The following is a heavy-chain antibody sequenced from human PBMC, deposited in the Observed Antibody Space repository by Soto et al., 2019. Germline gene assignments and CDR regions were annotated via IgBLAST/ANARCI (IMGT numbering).Heavy chain of an antibody. J-gene: IGHJ4*02. Sequence: PGWSLRLSCASSVFTFSSYSMSWVRQAPGKGLEWVSYISSSSNTIYYADSVKGRFTISRDNAKNSLYLQMNSLRDEDTAVYYCARGTSHPDYWGQGTLVTVSS. V-gene: IGHV3-48*02. CDR2: ISSSSNTI. D-gene: IGHD2-2*01. CDR3: ARGTSHPDY. CDR1: VFTFSSYS.